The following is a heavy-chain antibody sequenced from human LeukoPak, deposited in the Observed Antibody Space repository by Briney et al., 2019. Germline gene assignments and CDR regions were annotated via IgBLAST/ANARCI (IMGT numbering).Heavy chain of an antibody. D-gene: IGHD2/OR15-2a*01. V-gene: IGHV3-23*01. CDR2: ISGSGGST. CDR1: GFTFSSYA. CDR3: AKGRSDREYYFDY. J-gene: IGHJ4*02. Sequence: GGSLRLSCAASGFTFSSYAMSWVRQAPGKGLGWVSAISGSGGSTYCADSVKGRFTISRDNSKNTLYLQMNSLRAEDTAVYYCAKGRSDREYYFDYWGQGTLVTVSS.